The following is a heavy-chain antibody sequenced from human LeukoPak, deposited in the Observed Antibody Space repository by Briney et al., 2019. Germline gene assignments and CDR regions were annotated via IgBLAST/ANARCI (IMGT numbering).Heavy chain of an antibody. D-gene: IGHD5-18*01. CDR1: GGTFSSYA. CDR2: IIPIFGTA. V-gene: IGHV1-69*13. J-gene: IGHJ6*02. Sequence: SVKVSCKASGGTFSSYAIGWVRQAPGQGLEWMGGIIPIFGTANYAQKFQGRVTITADESTSTAYMELSSLRSEDTAVYYCARDPGGYSYGLYGMDVWGQGTTVTVSS. CDR3: ARDPGGYSYGLYGMDV.